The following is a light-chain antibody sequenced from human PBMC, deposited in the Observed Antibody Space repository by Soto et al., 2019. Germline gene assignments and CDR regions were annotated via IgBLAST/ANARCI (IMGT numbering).Light chain of an antibody. J-gene: IGLJ1*01. CDR3: SSWTSSSTYV. V-gene: IGLV2-14*01. CDR2: DVS. CDR1: SSDVGGYNY. Sequence: QCSLTQPASVSGSPGRSITISCPGTSSDVGGYNYVSWYQQYPGKAPKLMIYDVSNRPSGISNRFSGSKSVNTASLTISGLLAEDEADYYCSSWTSSSTYVFGTGTKVTVL.